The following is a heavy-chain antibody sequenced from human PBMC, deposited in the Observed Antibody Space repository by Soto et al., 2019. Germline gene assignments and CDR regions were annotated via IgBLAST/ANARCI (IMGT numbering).Heavy chain of an antibody. CDR3: AKDEEIQLVDY. V-gene: IGHV3-30*18. CDR1: GFTFSSYG. J-gene: IGHJ4*02. CDR2: ISYDGSNK. D-gene: IGHD5-18*01. Sequence: QVQLVESGGGVVQPGRSLRLSCAASGFTFSSYGMHWVRQAPGKGLEWVAVISYDGSNKYYADSVKGRFTISRDNSKNTLYLHMNSLRAEDTAVYYCAKDEEIQLVDYWGQGTLVTVSS.